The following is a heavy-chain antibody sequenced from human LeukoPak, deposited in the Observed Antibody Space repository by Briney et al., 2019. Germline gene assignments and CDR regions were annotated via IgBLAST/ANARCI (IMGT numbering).Heavy chain of an antibody. D-gene: IGHD6-6*01. Sequence: SETLSLTCAVSGGSISSGDYYWSWIRQHPGKGLEWIGYIYYSGSTYYNPSLKSRVTISVDTSKNQFSLKLSSVTAADTAVYYYARLYTSFRAFDIWGQGTMVTVSS. CDR1: GGSISSGDYY. CDR2: IYYSGST. J-gene: IGHJ3*02. V-gene: IGHV4-31*11. CDR3: ARLYTSFRAFDI.